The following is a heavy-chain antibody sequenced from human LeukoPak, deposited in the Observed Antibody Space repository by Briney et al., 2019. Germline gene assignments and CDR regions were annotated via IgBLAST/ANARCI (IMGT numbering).Heavy chain of an antibody. CDR3: ANSISVAGTYAFNI. D-gene: IGHD6-19*01. V-gene: IGHV3-74*01. CDR1: GFTFSNYA. J-gene: IGHJ3*02. CDR2: INNDGSTT. Sequence: GGSLRLSCTASGFTFSNYAMAWVRQAPGKGLQWVSFINNDGSTTSYADSVRGRFTISRDNAKNTLYLQMNSLRAEDTAVYYCANSISVAGTYAFNIWGQGTMVTVSS.